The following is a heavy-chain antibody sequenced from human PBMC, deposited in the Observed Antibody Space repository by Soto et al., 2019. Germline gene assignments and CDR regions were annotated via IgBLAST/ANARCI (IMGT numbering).Heavy chain of an antibody. Sequence: SETLSLTCTVSGGSVSSSSYSWGWIRQSPRKGLEWIGTIYSSENTYYNPSLLSRVTISVDTSKNQFSVRLSSVTAADTAVYYCARRYSSSFDYWGQGTLVTVSS. CDR1: GGSVSSSSYS. V-gene: IGHV4-39*01. CDR3: ARRYSSSFDY. D-gene: IGHD6-13*01. CDR2: IYSSENT. J-gene: IGHJ4*02.